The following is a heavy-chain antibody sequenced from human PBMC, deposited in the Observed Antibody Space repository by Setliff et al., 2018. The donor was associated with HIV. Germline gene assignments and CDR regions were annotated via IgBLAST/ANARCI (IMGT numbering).Heavy chain of an antibody. CDR2: INPSGGST. J-gene: IGHJ5*01. CDR1: GYTFTSYY. CDR3: ARRGVPQQIDLDS. D-gene: IGHD3-10*01. Sequence: ASVKVSCKASGYTFTSYYIHWVRQAPGQGLEWMGRINPSGGSTSYAQKFQGRVTMTSDTSTSTVYMELSSLRSEDTAMCYCARRGVPQQIDLDSWGHGTLVTVSS. V-gene: IGHV1-46*01.